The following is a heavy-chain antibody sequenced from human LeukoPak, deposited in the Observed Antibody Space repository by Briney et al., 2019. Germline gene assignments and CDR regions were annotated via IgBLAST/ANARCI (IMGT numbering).Heavy chain of an antibody. CDR2: INPSGGST. CDR3: ARDTPGIAAAGTGDY. Sequence: ASVKVSCXASGYTFTSYYMHWVRQAPGQGLVWMGIINPSGGSTSYAQKFQGRVTMTRDTSTSTVYMELSSLRSEDTAVYYCARDTPGIAAAGTGDYWGQGTLVTVSS. D-gene: IGHD6-13*01. CDR1: GYTFTSYY. V-gene: IGHV1-46*01. J-gene: IGHJ4*02.